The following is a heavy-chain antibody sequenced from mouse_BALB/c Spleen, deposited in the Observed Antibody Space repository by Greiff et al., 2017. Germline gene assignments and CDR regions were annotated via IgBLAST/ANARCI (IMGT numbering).Heavy chain of an antibody. CDR1: GFNIKDYY. J-gene: IGHJ2*01. CDR2: IDPENGNT. CDR3: ARYYYGSSLDH. D-gene: IGHD1-1*01. Sequence: VHVKQSGAELVRPGALVKLSCKASGFNIKDYYMHWVKQRPEQGLEWIGWIDPENGNTIYDPKFQGKASITADTSSNTAYLQLSSLTSEDTAVYYCARYYYGSSLDHWGQGTTLTVSS. V-gene: IGHV14-1*02.